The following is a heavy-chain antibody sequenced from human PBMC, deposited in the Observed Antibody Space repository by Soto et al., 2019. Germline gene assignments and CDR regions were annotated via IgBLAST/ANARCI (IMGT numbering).Heavy chain of an antibody. CDR3: ARYDAESGSNKLDP. D-gene: IGHD5-12*01. Sequence: QVQLQESGPGVVKPSDTLSVTCTVSGGSVSSRSHFWSWIRQPPGGGLQWLGYIYYTGNTNYSPFLKSRATLSVDTSRNQFSLRLTSVTAADTAIYYCARYDAESGSNKLDPWGQGTLVTVSS. J-gene: IGHJ5*02. V-gene: IGHV4-61*01. CDR1: GGSVSSRSHF. CDR2: IYYTGNT.